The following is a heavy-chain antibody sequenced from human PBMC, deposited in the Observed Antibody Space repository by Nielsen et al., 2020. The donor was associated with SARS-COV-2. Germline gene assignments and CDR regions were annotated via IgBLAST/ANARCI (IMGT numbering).Heavy chain of an antibody. CDR1: GFTVSSNY. CDR2: IYTDGST. V-gene: IGHV3-53*05. Sequence: GGSLRLSCAASGFTVSSNYMSWVRQAPGKGLEWVSVIYTDGSTYYADSVKGRFTISRDNSKNTLYLQMNSLRHDDTAVYYCARETFEYTSSFYDYWGQGTLVTVSS. D-gene: IGHD6-6*01. CDR3: ARETFEYTSSFYDY. J-gene: IGHJ4*02.